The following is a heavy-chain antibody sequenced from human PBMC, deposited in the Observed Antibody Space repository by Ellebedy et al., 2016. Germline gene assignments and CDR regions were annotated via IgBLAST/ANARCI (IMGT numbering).Heavy chain of an antibody. CDR2: IWSDGNTK. J-gene: IGHJ4*02. CDR3: ARGGTPSEWLVPFGY. V-gene: IGHV3-33*01. CDR1: GFSLSGYG. Sequence: GESLKISCAASGFSLSGYGMHWVRQAPGKGLEWVAVIWSDGNTKFYADSVRGRFTMSRDNSKNTLYLEMNNLRAEDTAVYYCARGGTPSEWLVPFGYWGQGTLVTVSS. D-gene: IGHD6-19*01.